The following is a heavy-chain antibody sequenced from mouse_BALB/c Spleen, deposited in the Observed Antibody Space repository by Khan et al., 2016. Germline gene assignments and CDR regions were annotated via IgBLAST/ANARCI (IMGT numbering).Heavy chain of an antibody. CDR1: GFNFSIYT. D-gene: IGHD3-1*01. CDR2: ISSGGSYT. V-gene: IGHV5-6-4*01. J-gene: IGHJ3*01. CDR3: TRDSSGGFAY. Sequence: EVELVESGGGLVKPGGSLKLSCAASGFNFSIYTMSWVRQTPEKRLEWVATISSGGSYTYYPDNMKGRFTISRDNAKNTLYLQMSSLKSEDTAMYYCTRDSSGGFAYWGQGTLVTVSA.